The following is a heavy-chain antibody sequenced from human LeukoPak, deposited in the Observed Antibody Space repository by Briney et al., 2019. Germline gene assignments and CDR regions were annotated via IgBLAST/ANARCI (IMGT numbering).Heavy chain of an antibody. CDR1: GYTFSGNF. CDR2: IKPNTGGT. V-gene: IGHV1-2*02. Sequence: EASVKVSCKASGYTFSGNFIHWVRQAPGLGLEWMGWIKPNTGGTNSAEKFQGRVTLTRDTSLTTAYMELTSLRSDDTAVYYCARDPPAYPCTTTRCYPEVDYWGQGTLVTVSS. D-gene: IGHD2-2*01. CDR3: ARDPPAYPCTTTRCYPEVDY. J-gene: IGHJ4*02.